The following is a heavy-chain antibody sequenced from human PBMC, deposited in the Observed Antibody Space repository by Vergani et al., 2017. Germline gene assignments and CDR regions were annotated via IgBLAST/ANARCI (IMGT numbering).Heavy chain of an antibody. CDR3: TTSECIGTTCYGHYFDL. J-gene: IGHJ4*01. D-gene: IGHD2/OR15-2a*01. V-gene: IGHV3-66*02. Sequence: EVELLESGGGLAQPGGSLRVSCSASGFRVTTYYMSWVRQAPGKGLEWVSVIKSDGRTSYAESVRGRFTISRDTSRNAVYLQMNILRVEDTGVYYCTTSECIGTTCYGHYFDLWGHGILVTVSS. CDR2: IKSDGRT. CDR1: GFRVTTYY.